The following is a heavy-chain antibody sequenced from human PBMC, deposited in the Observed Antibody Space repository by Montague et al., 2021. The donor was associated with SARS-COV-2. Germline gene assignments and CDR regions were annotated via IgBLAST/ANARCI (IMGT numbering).Heavy chain of an antibody. D-gene: IGHD3-22*01. CDR3: ASAPRNSFGYWAY. J-gene: IGHJ4*02. CDR2: IDHRGYI. Sequence: SETLSLTCAVYGGSFSNSYWSWIRQPPGKGLEWIGEIDHRGYIDYNPSLESRVTISVDTSKNQFSLKVNSVTAADTAVYYCASAPRNSFGYWAYWGPGTLLPVSS. V-gene: IGHV4-34*01. CDR1: GGSFSNSY.